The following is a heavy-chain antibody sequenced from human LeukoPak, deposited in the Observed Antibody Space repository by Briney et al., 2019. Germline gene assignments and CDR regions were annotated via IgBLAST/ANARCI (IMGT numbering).Heavy chain of an antibody. Sequence: GGSLRLSCAASGFIFSSYAMHWVRQAPGKGLEWVAVISYDGSNKYYADSVKGRFTISRDNSKNTLYLQMNSLRAEDTAVYYCARGAPTRYIGQRLLWFGESGYWGQGTLVTVSS. CDR3: ARGAPTRYIGQRLLWFGESGY. V-gene: IGHV3-30*04. D-gene: IGHD3-10*01. J-gene: IGHJ4*02. CDR1: GFIFSSYA. CDR2: ISYDGSNK.